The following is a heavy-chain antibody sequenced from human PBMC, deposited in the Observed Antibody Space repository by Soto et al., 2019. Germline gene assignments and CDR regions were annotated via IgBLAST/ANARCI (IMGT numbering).Heavy chain of an antibody. CDR3: AKDGASSSGENGMDV. J-gene: IGHJ6*02. D-gene: IGHD6-6*01. V-gene: IGHV3-30*18. CDR2: ISYDGSNK. Sequence: PGGSLRLSCAASGFTFSSYGMHWVRQAPGKGPEWVAVISYDGSNKYYADSVKGRFTISRDNSKNTLYLQMNSLRAEDTAVYYCAKDGASSSGENGMDVWGQGTTVTVSS. CDR1: GFTFSSYG.